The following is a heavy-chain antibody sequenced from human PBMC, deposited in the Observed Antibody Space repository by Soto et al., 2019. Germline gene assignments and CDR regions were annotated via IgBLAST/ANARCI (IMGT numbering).Heavy chain of an antibody. CDR3: AKPRGSWSILTTYFTPYS. J-gene: IGHJ4*02. Sequence: EVRLLESGGGLVQPGGSLRLSCAASGFTFSSYGMSWFRLAPGKGLEWVSTIDDRGSSTYYADAVKGRVIISRDDSKNALFLQINSLRADDTAVYYCAKPRGSWSILTTYFTPYSWGQGTLVTGSS. V-gene: IGHV3-23*01. CDR2: IDDRGSST. D-gene: IGHD4-17*01. CDR1: GFTFSSYG.